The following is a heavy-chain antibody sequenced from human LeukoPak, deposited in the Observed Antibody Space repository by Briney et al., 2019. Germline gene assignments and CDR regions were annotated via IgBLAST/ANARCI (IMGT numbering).Heavy chain of an antibody. D-gene: IGHD2-8*01. V-gene: IGHV4-59*01. J-gene: IGHJ6*02. CDR1: GGSISSYY. Sequence: SETLSLTCTVSGGSISSYYWSWIRQPPGKGLEWIGYIYYSGSTNYNPSLKSRVTISVDTSKNQFSLKLSSVTAADTAVYYCARGGYCTNGVCYTRFAYYYYYGMDVWGQGTTATVSS. CDR2: IYYSGST. CDR3: ARGGYCTNGVCYTRFAYYYYYGMDV.